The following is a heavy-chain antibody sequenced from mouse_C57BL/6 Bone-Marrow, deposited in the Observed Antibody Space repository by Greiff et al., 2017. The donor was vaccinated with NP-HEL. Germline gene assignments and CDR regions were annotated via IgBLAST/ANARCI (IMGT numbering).Heavy chain of an antibody. CDR3: SPTWYFYV. CDR1: GYTFTDYE. CDR2: IDPETGGT. V-gene: IGHV1-15*01. J-gene: IGHJ1*01. Sequence: QVQLKESGAELVRPGASVTLSCKASGYTFTDYEMHWVKQTPVHGLEWIGAIDPETGGTAYNQKFKGKAILTADKSSSTAYMDLRSLTSEDSAVYYCSPTWYFYVWGSGTTATVTS.